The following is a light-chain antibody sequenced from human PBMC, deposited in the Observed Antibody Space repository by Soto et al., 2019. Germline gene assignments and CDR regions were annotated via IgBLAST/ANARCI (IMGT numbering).Light chain of an antibody. V-gene: IGKV1-5*03. CDR1: QSITTW. CDR3: QQYNTYSRT. Sequence: DIQLTQSPPSLSASVGDRVTITCRASQSITTWLAWYQHKPGKAPKLLIYKASSLQSGVPSRFSGSGSGTEFTLTISSLQPDDFATYYCQQYNTYSRTCGQGTKVDI. CDR2: KAS. J-gene: IGKJ1*01.